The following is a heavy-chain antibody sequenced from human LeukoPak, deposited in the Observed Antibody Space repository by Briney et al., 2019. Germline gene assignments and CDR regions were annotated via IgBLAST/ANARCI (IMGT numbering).Heavy chain of an antibody. J-gene: IGHJ5*02. D-gene: IGHD1-1*01. Sequence: SETLSLTCTVSGGSISSHYWSWIRQPPGKGLEWIGYIYYGGSTNYNPSLKSRVTISVDTSKNQFSLKLSSVTAADTAVYYCARVSVQYWFDPWGQGTLVTVSS. CDR2: IYYGGST. CDR3: ARVSVQYWFDP. V-gene: IGHV4-59*11. CDR1: GGSISSHY.